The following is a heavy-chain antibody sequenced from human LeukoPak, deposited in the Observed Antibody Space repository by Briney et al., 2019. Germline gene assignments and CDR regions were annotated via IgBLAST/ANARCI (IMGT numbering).Heavy chain of an antibody. CDR3: ARDPPTGDGYNYFDH. D-gene: IGHD5-24*01. CDR2: ISNSSRYK. CDR1: GFPFTCYT. J-gene: IGHJ4*01. V-gene: IGHV3-21*01. Sequence: GSLRLSCAASGFPFTCYTMSWVRQAPGQGLDWVSSISNSSRYKFYPDSTKGRFIISRDNSKNSVYLQMNSLRVEDTALYYCARDPPTGDGYNYFDHWGQGILVTVSS.